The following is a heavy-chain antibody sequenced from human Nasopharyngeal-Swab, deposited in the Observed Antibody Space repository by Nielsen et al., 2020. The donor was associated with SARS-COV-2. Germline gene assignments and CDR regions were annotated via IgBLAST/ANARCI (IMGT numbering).Heavy chain of an antibody. CDR2: INHSGST. V-gene: IGHV4-34*01. CDR3: ARGGWGDYPDY. J-gene: IGHJ4*02. CDR1: GGSFSGYY. D-gene: IGHD4-17*01. Sequence: SDTLSLTCAVYGGSFSGYYWSWTREPPGKGLEWIGEINHSGSTNYNPSLKSRVTISVDTTKNQFSLKLSSVTAADTAVYYCARGGWGDYPDYWGQGTLVTVSS.